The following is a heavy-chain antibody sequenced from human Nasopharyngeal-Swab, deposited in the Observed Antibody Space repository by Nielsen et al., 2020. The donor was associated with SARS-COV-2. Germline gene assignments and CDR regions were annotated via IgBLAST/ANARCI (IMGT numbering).Heavy chain of an antibody. J-gene: IGHJ3*02. Sequence: ASVKVSCKVSGYTLTELSMHWVRQAPGKGLEWMGGFDPEDGETIYAQKFQGRVTMTEDTSTDTAYMELSSLRSEDTAVYYCATQPAIWSDDAFDIWGQGTMVTVSS. V-gene: IGHV1-24*01. CDR1: GYTLTELS. CDR2: FDPEDGET. CDR3: ATQPAIWSDDAFDI. D-gene: IGHD3-3*01.